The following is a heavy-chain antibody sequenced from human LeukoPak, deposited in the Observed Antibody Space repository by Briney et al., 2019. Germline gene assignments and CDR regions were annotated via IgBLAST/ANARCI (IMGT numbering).Heavy chain of an antibody. Sequence: ASVKVSCKASGYTFTGYYMHWVRQAPGQGLEWMGWINPNSGGTNYAQKFQGRVTMTRDTSISTAYMELSRLRSDDTAVYYCASSPWTTIYYFDYWGQGTLVTVSS. CDR1: GYTFTGYY. V-gene: IGHV1-2*02. CDR3: ASSPWTTIYYFDY. D-gene: IGHD5-24*01. J-gene: IGHJ4*02. CDR2: INPNSGGT.